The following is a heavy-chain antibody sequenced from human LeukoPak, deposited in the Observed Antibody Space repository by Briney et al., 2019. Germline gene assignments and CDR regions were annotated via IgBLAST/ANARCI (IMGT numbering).Heavy chain of an antibody. CDR1: GFTVSSNY. Sequence: GESLKISCAASGFTVSSNYMSWVRQAPGRGLEWVSVIYSGGSTYYADSVKGRFTISRDNSKNTLYPQMNSLRAEDTAVYYCARGEHIVVVPAAIPLDYWGQGTLVTVSS. J-gene: IGHJ4*02. CDR3: ARGEHIVVVPAAIPLDY. D-gene: IGHD2-2*01. V-gene: IGHV3-66*02. CDR2: IYSGGST.